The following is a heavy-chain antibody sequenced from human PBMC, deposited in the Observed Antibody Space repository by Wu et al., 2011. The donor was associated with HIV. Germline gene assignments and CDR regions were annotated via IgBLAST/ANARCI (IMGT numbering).Heavy chain of an antibody. CDR3: ARGSGYHFNYNYLVV. Sequence: QVQLXQSGAEVKKPGSSVNVSCKASGGTFSSYAISWVRQAPGQGLEWVGGIIPLFGRANKAQKFQGRVTITADKSTTTTYMELNNLRSEDTAVYYCARGSGYHFNYNYLVVWGKGTTVTVSS. CDR2: IIPLFGRA. J-gene: IGHJ6*03. V-gene: IGHV1-69*14. D-gene: IGHD3-22*01. CDR1: GGTFSSYA.